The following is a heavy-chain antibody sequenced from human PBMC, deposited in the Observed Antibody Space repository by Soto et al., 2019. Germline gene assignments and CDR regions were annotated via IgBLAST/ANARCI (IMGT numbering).Heavy chain of an antibody. J-gene: IGHJ4*02. CDR2: IFYTRTT. V-gene: IGHV4-59*08. CDR1: SGSVSNYH. CDR3: ARHSSSCWFYFDS. Sequence: SGTLSLTCTVSSGSVSNYHLSGIRQTPGKGPQWNGYIFYTRTTTYNPSLKSRFTMSVDTSKNQFSLKLGSVTAADTALYYCARHSSSCWFYFDSWGQGPLVTVSS. D-gene: IGHD6-19*01.